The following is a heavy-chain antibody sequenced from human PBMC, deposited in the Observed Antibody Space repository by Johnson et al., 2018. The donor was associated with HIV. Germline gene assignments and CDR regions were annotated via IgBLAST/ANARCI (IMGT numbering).Heavy chain of an antibody. Sequence: VQLVESGGGLVKPGGSLRLSCAASGFTFSNAWMSWVRQAPGKGLEWVGRIKSKTDGGTTDYAAPVKGRFTISRDNSKNTLYLQMNSLRVEDTAVYYCARERGISGGFDIWGQGTMVTVSS. J-gene: IGHJ3*02. D-gene: IGHD2-15*01. V-gene: IGHV3-15*01. CDR1: GFTFSNAW. CDR3: ARERGISGGFDI. CDR2: IKSKTDGGTT.